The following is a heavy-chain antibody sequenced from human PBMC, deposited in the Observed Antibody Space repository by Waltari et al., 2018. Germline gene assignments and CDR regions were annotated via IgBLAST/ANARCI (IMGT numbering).Heavy chain of an antibody. Sequence: QVQLVESGGGVVQPGRSLRLPCAASEFTSRSYALHWVRQAPGKGLEGVAVISYNERNIYYVDSVKGRFIISRDNSRKMLYLQMNSLRTEDTAVYYCARDYCDRTNCHGMDVWGQGTTVTVSS. V-gene: IGHV3-30*04. D-gene: IGHD3-22*01. J-gene: IGHJ6*02. CDR1: EFTSRSYA. CDR3: ARDYCDRTNCHGMDV. CDR2: ISYNERNI.